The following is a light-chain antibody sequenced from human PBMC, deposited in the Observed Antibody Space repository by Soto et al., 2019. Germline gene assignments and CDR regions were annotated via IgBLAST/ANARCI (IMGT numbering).Light chain of an antibody. CDR1: QRVGSN. J-gene: IGKJ1*01. V-gene: IGKV3-15*01. CDR3: QQYKSYTSIT. Sequence: EIVMTQSPVTLSVSLGGRAALSCRPSQRVGSNLAWYQQMPGQAPRLLIYGASTRATGIPARFSGSGSGTEFTLTIRRLQPDDFATYYCQQYKSYTSITFGQGTKVDIK. CDR2: GAS.